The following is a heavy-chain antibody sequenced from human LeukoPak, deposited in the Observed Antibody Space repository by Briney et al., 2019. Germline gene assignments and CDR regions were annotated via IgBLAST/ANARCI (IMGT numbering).Heavy chain of an antibody. D-gene: IGHD6-13*01. Sequence: GRSLRLSCEASGFTFSSYGMHWVRQAPGKGLEWVAVIWYDGSKKYYGDSVKGRFTISRDNSKNTLYLQMNSLRAEDTAVYYCATDALHGIADGGQGTLVTVSS. V-gene: IGHV3-33*01. CDR3: ATDALHGIAD. J-gene: IGHJ4*02. CDR2: IWYDGSKK. CDR1: GFTFSSYG.